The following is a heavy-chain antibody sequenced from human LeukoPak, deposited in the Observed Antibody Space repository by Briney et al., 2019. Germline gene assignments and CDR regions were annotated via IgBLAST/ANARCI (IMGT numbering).Heavy chain of an antibody. CDR1: GFTFSSYS. D-gene: IGHD6-19*01. Sequence: GGSLRLSCAASGFTFSSYSMNWVRQAPGKGLEWVSYISSSSSTIYYADSVKGRFTISRDNAKNSLYLQMNSLRAEDTAVYYCARAGIAVAGDNNWFDPWGPGTLVTVSS. V-gene: IGHV3-48*01. CDR3: ARAGIAVAGDNNWFDP. CDR2: ISSSSSTI. J-gene: IGHJ5*02.